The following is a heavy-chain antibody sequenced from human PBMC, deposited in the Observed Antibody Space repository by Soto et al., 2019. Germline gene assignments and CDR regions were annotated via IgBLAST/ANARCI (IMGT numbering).Heavy chain of an antibody. CDR3: SRDDNLCSGGSCYGVPMAV. CDR1: GFTVSSKY. J-gene: IGHJ6*03. D-gene: IGHD2-15*01. CDR2: IQSGGTT. Sequence: EVQLVESGGGLVQPGGALRLSCAASGFTVSSKYMSWVRQAPGKGLEWVSLIQSGGTTYYADSVKGRCTISRDSSKNMLHLQMDSLRAEDAAVYYCSRDDNLCSGGSCYGVPMAVWGKGPTVTVSS. V-gene: IGHV3-66*01.